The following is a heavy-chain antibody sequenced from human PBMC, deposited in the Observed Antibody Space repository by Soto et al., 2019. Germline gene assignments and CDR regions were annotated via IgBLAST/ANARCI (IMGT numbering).Heavy chain of an antibody. V-gene: IGHV4-34*01. CDR3: ARGTLFDH. Sequence: PSETLSLTCAVCGGSFSGYYCSWIRQPPGKGLEWIGEINHSGITNYNPSLKSRVTISVDTSKNQFSLKLSSVTAADTAVYYCARGTLFDHWGQGNLVAVSS. J-gene: IGHJ5*02. CDR1: GGSFSGYY. CDR2: INHSGIT.